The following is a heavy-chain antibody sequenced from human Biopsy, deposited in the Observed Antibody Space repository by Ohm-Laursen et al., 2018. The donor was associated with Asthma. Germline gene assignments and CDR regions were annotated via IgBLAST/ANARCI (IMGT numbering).Heavy chain of an antibody. CDR1: GFVFSQCG. V-gene: IGHV3-30*03. J-gene: IGHJ3*02. CDR3: ARQSGQDYGDSSGFDI. Sequence: SLRLSCAASGFVFSQCGMHWVRQGPGKGLEWVALVSSDGHNKYYEDSVKGRFTISRDNSRKRLYLQINRLTVEDSAVYFCARQSGQDYGDSSGFDIWGQGTKAAVSS. CDR2: VSSDGHNK. D-gene: IGHD3-22*01.